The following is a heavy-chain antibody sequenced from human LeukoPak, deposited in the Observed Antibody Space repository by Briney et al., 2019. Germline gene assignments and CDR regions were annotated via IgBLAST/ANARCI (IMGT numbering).Heavy chain of an antibody. CDR3: ARDSDYYDSSGYLDY. J-gene: IGHJ4*02. CDR2: ISSSSSYI. D-gene: IGHD3-22*01. Sequence: PGGSLRLSCAASGFTFSSYSMNWVRQAPGKGLEWVSSISSSSSYIYYADSVKGRFTISRDNAKNSLYPQMNSLRAEDTAVYYCARDSDYYDSSGYLDYWGQGTLVTVSS. V-gene: IGHV3-21*01. CDR1: GFTFSSYS.